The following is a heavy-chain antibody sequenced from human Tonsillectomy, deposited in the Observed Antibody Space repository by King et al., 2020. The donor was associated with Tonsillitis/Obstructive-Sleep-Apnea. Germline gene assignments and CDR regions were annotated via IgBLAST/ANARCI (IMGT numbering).Heavy chain of an antibody. Sequence: EVQLVESGGGLVQPGGSLRLSCSASGFTFSSYSMHWVRQAPGKGLEYVSGINNDGGYTPYADSVKGRFSISRDNSKNTLYLQMNSLRVEDTALYYCVKSLSQGLAPHDCWGREILVTVSP. D-gene: IGHD3-3*02. CDR1: GFTFSSYS. J-gene: IGHJ4*02. CDR3: VKSLSQGLAPHDC. CDR2: INNDGGYT. V-gene: IGHV3-64D*06.